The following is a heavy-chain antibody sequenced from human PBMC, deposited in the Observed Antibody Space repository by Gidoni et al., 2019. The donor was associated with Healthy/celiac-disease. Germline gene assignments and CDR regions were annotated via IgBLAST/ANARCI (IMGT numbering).Heavy chain of an antibody. V-gene: IGHV2-5*02. CDR2: IYWDDDK. J-gene: IGHJ3*02. D-gene: IGHD6-13*01. CDR3: AHFGAGYSSSWYLSEDAFDI. CDR1: GFSLSTSGVG. Sequence: QITLKESGPTLVKPTQTLTLTCTFSGFSLSTSGVGVGWIRQPPGKALEWLALIYWDDDKRYSPSLKSRLTITKDTSKNQVVLTMTNMDPVDTATYYCAHFGAGYSSSWYLSEDAFDIWGQGTMVTVSS.